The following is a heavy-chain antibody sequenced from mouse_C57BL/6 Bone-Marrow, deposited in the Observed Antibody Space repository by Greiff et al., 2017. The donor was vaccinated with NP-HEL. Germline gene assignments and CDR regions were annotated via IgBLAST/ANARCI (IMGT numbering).Heavy chain of an antibody. Sequence: QVQLQQPGAELVKPGASVKLSCKASGYTFTSYWMHWVKQRPGQGLEWIGMIHPNSGSTNYNEKFKSKATLTVDKSSSTAYMQLSSLTSEDSAVYYCARSLYYGSSTYFDYWGQGTTLTVSS. V-gene: IGHV1-64*01. CDR2: IHPNSGST. D-gene: IGHD1-1*01. CDR1: GYTFTSYW. J-gene: IGHJ2*01. CDR3: ARSLYYGSSTYFDY.